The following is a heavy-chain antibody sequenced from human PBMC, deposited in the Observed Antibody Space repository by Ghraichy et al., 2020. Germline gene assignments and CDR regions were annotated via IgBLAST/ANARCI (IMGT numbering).Heavy chain of an antibody. V-gene: IGHV4-34*01. CDR3: ARGGLVVAYYYYGMDV. D-gene: IGHD3-22*01. CDR2: INHSGST. Sequence: SETLSLTCAVYGGSFSGYYWSWIRQPPGKGLEWIGEINHSGSTNYNPSLKSRVTISVDTSKNQFSLKLSSVTAADTAVYYCARGGLVVAYYYYGMDVWGQETTVTVSS. J-gene: IGHJ6*02. CDR1: GGSFSGYY.